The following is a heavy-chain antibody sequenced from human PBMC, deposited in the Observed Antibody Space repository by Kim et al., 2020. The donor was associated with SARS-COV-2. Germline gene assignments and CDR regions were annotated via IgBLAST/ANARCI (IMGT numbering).Heavy chain of an antibody. V-gene: IGHV4-39*01. CDR1: GGSISSSSYY. CDR3: ASTVTTGEQEGYFDL. Sequence: SETLSLTCTVSGGSISSSSYYWGWIRQPPGKGLEWIGSIYYSGSTYYNPSLKSRVTISVDTSKNQFSLKLSSVTAADTAVYYCASTVTTGEQEGYFDLWGRGTLVTVSS. J-gene: IGHJ2*01. CDR2: IYYSGST. D-gene: IGHD4-17*01.